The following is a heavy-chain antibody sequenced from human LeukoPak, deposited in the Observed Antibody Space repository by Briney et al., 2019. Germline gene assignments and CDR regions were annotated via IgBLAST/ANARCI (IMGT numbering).Heavy chain of an antibody. Sequence: PGGSLRLSCAASGFTFSSYAMHWVRQAPGKGLEWVAVISYDGSNKYYADSVKGRFTISRDNAKNTLYLQMNSLRAEDTAVYYCARVGYCSSTSCYRFFDYWGQGTLVTVSS. V-gene: IGHV3-30*01. CDR2: ISYDGSNK. CDR3: ARVGYCSSTSCYRFFDY. J-gene: IGHJ4*02. D-gene: IGHD2-2*02. CDR1: GFTFSSYA.